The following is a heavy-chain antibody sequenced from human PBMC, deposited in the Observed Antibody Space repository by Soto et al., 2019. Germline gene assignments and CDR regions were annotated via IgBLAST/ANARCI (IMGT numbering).Heavy chain of an antibody. CDR1: GYTFTGYY. J-gene: IGHJ5*02. CDR3: ASGPPVYSSSWYNWFDP. D-gene: IGHD6-13*01. Sequence: ASVKVSXKASGYTFTGYYMHWVRQAPGQGLEWMGWINPNSGGTNYAQKFQGWVTMTRDTSISTAYMELSRLRSDDTAVYYCASGPPVYSSSWYNWFDPWGQGTLVTVSS. V-gene: IGHV1-2*04. CDR2: INPNSGGT.